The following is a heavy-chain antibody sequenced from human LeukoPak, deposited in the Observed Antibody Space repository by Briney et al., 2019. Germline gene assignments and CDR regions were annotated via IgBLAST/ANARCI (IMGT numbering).Heavy chain of an antibody. D-gene: IGHD5-18*01. J-gene: IGHJ4*02. V-gene: IGHV3-21*01. CDR1: GFTFSTYW. Sequence: GGSLRLSCAASGFTFSTYWMNWVRQAPGKGLEWVSSISSSSSYIYYADSVKGRFTISRDNAKNSLYLQMNSLRAEDTAVYYCARDREQLWREGDYYFDYWGQGTLVTVSS. CDR2: ISSSSSYI. CDR3: ARDREQLWREGDYYFDY.